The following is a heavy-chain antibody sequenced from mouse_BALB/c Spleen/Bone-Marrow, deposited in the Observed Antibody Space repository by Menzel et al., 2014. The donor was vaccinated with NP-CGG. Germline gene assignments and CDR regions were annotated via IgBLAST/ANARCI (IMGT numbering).Heavy chain of an antibody. J-gene: IGHJ4*01. CDR3: ARWEYYAMDY. Sequence: VQLKQSGAELVKPGASVKLSCTASGFNIKDTYMHWVKQRPEQGLEWIGRIDPANGNTKYDPKFQGKATITADTSSNTAYLQLSSLTSEDTAVYYCARWEYYAMDYWGQRTPVTVSS. CDR2: IDPANGNT. CDR1: GFNIKDTY. D-gene: IGHD4-1*01. V-gene: IGHV14-3*02.